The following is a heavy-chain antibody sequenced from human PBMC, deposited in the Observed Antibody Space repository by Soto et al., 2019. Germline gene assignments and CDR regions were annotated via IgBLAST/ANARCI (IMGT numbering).Heavy chain of an antibody. V-gene: IGHV3-30-3*01. CDR3: ARDPPADSGDPPFDY. Sequence: QVQLVESGGGVFQPGRSLRLSCAASGFSLSSSAMHWVRQAPGKGLEWVAGISYDGGSKYYADSVKCRFTISRDNSKNTLYLQMNSLRGEDTAVYYCARDPPADSGDPPFDYWGQGTLVTVSS. CDR2: ISYDGGSK. CDR1: GFSLSSSA. J-gene: IGHJ4*02. D-gene: IGHD4-17*01.